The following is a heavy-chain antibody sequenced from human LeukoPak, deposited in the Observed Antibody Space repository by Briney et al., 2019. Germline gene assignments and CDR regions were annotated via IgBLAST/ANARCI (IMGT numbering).Heavy chain of an antibody. CDR3: ARDSSGYDFWSGYYTWPKGEAFDI. J-gene: IGHJ3*02. CDR1: GFTVSSNY. Sequence: QPGGSLRLSCAASGFTVSSNYMSWVRQAPGKGLEWLSYISSSSSTINYADSVKGRFTISRDNAKNSLYLQMNSLRAEDTAVYYCARDSSGYDFWSGYYTWPKGEAFDIWGQGTMVTVSS. V-gene: IGHV3-48*01. D-gene: IGHD3-3*01. CDR2: ISSSSSTI.